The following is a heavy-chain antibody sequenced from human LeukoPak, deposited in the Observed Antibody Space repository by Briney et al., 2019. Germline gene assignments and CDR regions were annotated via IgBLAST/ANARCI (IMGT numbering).Heavy chain of an antibody. CDR3: ARVGDHFHWYLDL. D-gene: IGHD3-3*02. J-gene: IGHJ2*01. CDR1: GFTFSTNY. Sequence: GGSLRLSCAASGFTFSTNYMNWVRQAPGKGLEWVSILYSGSSTYYADSVEGRFTISRDSSKNTLFLQMNDLRAEDTAVYYCARVGDHFHWYLDLWGRGTPVTVSS. CDR2: LYSGSST. V-gene: IGHV3-53*01.